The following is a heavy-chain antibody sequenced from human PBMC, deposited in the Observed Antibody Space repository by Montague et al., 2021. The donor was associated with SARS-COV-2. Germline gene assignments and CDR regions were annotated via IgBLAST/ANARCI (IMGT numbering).Heavy chain of an antibody. CDR3: AGRRVGVRHSFGL. CDR1: EASISSYY. V-gene: IGHV4-4*09. D-gene: IGHD1-26*01. CDR2: IYHNGNT. Sequence: SETLSLTCSVSEASISSYYWNWIRHLPGKGLEWIGYIYHNGNTDYNPSLRNRVDMSLDTSKNQFSLRLTSVTAADTATYYCAGRRVGVRHSFGLWGQGTVVTVSS. J-gene: IGHJ4*02.